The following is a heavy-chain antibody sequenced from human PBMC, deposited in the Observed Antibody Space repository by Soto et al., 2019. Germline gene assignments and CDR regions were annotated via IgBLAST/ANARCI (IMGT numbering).Heavy chain of an antibody. CDR2: IYPGDSDT. D-gene: IGHD2-2*01. Sequence: EVQLVQSGAEVKKPGESLKISCKGSGYSFTSYWIGWVRQMPGKGLEWMGIIYPGDSDTRYSPSFQGQVTISADKSISTAYLQWSSLKASDTAMYYCARHPLYCSSTSCHFGDFDYWGQGTLVTVSS. CDR1: GYSFTSYW. V-gene: IGHV5-51*01. J-gene: IGHJ4*02. CDR3: ARHPLYCSSTSCHFGDFDY.